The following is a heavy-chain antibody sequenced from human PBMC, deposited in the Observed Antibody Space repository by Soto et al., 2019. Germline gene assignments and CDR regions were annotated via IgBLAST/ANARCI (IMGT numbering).Heavy chain of an antibody. Sequence: SETLSLTCTVSGGSISSGGYYWSWIRQHPGKGLEWIGYIYYSGSTYYNPSLKSRVTISVDTSKNQFSLKLSSVTAADTAVYYCARAKYYYGSGSYLRAGRYYYGMDVWGQGTTVTVSS. D-gene: IGHD3-10*01. CDR3: ARAKYYYGSGSYLRAGRYYYGMDV. CDR1: GGSISSGGYY. CDR2: IYYSGST. V-gene: IGHV4-31*03. J-gene: IGHJ6*02.